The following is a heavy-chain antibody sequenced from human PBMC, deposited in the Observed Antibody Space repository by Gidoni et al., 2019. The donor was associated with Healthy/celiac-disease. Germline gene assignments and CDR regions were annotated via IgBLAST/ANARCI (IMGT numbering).Heavy chain of an antibody. CDR2: ISAYNGNT. D-gene: IGHD3-3*01. J-gene: IGHJ3*02. Sequence: QVQLVQSGAEVKKPGASVKVSCKASGYTFTSYGISGVRQAPGQGLEWMGWISAYNGNTNYAQKLQGRVTMTTDTSTSTAYMELRSLRSDDTAVYYCARDQGRIRFLEWLSHDAFDIWGQGTMVTVSS. V-gene: IGHV1-18*01. CDR1: GYTFTSYG. CDR3: ARDQGRIRFLEWLSHDAFDI.